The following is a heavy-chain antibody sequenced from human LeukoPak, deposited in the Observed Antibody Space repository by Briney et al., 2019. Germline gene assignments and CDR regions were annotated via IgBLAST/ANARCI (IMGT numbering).Heavy chain of an antibody. J-gene: IGHJ4*02. D-gene: IGHD6-13*01. CDR2: ITASGTAM. CDR3: AKERYSSSWDFDYFDY. V-gene: IGHV3-23*01. CDR1: GFTFSSYS. Sequence: GGSLRLSCAASGFTFSSYSMNWVRQAPGKGLEWVSHITASGTAMFYADSVKGRFTISRDNSKNTLYLQMNSLRAEDTAVYYCAKERYSSSWDFDYFDYWGQGTLVTVSS.